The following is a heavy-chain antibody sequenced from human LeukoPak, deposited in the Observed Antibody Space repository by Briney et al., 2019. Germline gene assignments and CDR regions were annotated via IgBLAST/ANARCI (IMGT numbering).Heavy chain of an antibody. CDR2: ISGRGDTT. CDR3: ARGSGYFDY. J-gene: IGHJ4*02. D-gene: IGHD1-26*01. V-gene: IGHV3-23*01. CDR1: GFTFSSYG. Sequence: GGSLRLSCAASGFTFSSYGVSWVRQAPGKGLEWVSAISGRGDTTYYADSVKGRFTISRDNSKNTLYLQMNSLRAEDTAVYYCARGSGYFDYWGQGTLVTVSS.